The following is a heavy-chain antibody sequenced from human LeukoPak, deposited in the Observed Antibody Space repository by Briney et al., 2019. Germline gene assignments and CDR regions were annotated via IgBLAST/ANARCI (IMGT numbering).Heavy chain of an antibody. CDR1: GYTFTSYG. J-gene: IGHJ2*01. Sequence: PGASVKVSCKASGYTFTSYGISWVRQAPGQGLEWMGWINTNTGNPTYVQGFTGRFVFSLDTSVSTAYLQINSLKADDTAVYYCASGRSLEMTTRGYFDLWGRGTLVTVSS. CDR2: INTNTGNP. D-gene: IGHD5-24*01. V-gene: IGHV7-4-1*02. CDR3: ASGRSLEMTTRGYFDL.